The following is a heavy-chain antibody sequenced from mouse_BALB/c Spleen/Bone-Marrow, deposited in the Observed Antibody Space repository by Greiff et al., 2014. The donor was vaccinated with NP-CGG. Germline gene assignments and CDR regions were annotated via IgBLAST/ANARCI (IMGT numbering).Heavy chain of an antibody. J-gene: IGHJ2*01. CDR2: INPGSDIT. CDR3: ARRDYRDDGGPFDY. V-gene: IGHV1-54*01. D-gene: IGHD2-14*01. Sequence: QVQLQQSGAELVRPETSVKVSCKASGYAFTNYLIEWVKQRPGQGLEWIGVINPGSDITNYNEKFKGKATLTADKSSSTAYMQLSSLTSDDSAVYFGARRDYRDDGGPFDYWGQGTTLTVSS. CDR1: GYAFTNYL.